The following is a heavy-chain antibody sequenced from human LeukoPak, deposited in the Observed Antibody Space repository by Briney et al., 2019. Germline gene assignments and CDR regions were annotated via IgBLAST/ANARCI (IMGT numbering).Heavy chain of an antibody. D-gene: IGHD4-17*01. CDR1: GYTFTGYY. CDR3: ARGMLRDYGDFDY. V-gene: IGHV1-2*04. CDR2: INPNSGGT. J-gene: IGHJ4*02. Sequence: ASVKVSCKASGYTFTGYYMHWVRQAPGQGLEWMGWINPNSGGTNYAQKFQGWVTMTRDTSISTAYMELSRLTSDDTAVFYCARGMLRDYGDFDYWGQGTLVTVSS.